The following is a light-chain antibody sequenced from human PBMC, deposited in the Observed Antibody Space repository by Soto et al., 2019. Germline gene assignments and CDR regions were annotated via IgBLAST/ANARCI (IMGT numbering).Light chain of an antibody. CDR2: DVS. Sequence: QSVLTQPASVSGSPGQSITISCTGTRSEVGSYNLVSWYQHHPGKAPKLMIYDVSKRPSGIPDRFFGSKFGNTASLTISGLQAEDEADYYCCSYAGSFIFVFGTGTKVTVL. J-gene: IGLJ1*01. CDR3: CSYAGSFIFV. CDR1: RSEVGSYNL. V-gene: IGLV2-23*02.